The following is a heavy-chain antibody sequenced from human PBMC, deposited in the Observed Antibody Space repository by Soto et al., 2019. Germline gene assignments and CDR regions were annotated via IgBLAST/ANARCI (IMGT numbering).Heavy chain of an antibody. Sequence: ASVKVSCKASGGTFSSYTISWVRQAPGQGLEWMGRIIPILGIANYAQKFQGRVTITADKSTSTAYMELSSLRSEDTAVYYCARAEEVRGVIITFDYWGQGTLVTVSS. V-gene: IGHV1-69*02. CDR2: IIPILGIA. CDR1: GGTFSSYT. CDR3: ARAEEVRGVIITFDY. J-gene: IGHJ4*02. D-gene: IGHD3-10*01.